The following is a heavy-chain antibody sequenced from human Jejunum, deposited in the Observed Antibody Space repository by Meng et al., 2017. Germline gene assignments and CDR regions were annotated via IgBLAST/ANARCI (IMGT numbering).Heavy chain of an antibody. Sequence: SGPTLVKPTQTLTLTCTFSGFSLATPGLSVGWIRQPPGKAPEWLALIYWNDDQRFSPSLISRLAMTKDTSKNQVALIMTNMQAVDTATYFCAFWNWHQFQNWGQGKLVTVSS. CDR1: GFSLATPGLS. CDR2: IYWNDDQ. CDR3: AFWNWHQFQN. V-gene: IGHV2-5*01. J-gene: IGHJ4*02. D-gene: IGHD1-7*01.